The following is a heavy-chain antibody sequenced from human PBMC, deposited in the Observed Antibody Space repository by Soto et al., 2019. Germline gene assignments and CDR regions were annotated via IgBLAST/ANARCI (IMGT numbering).Heavy chain of an antibody. D-gene: IGHD3-22*01. CDR1: GYIFTSYG. V-gene: IGHV1-18*01. CDR3: ARVDDYYDSSGHYFTFFNY. Sequence: QVQLVQSGPEVKKPGASVKLSCKASGYIFTSYGIGWVRQAPGQGLEWMGWISAFKGYTKYPQRLQGRVTMTTDTPTSTAYMELSSLRADETAVYYCARVDDYYDSSGHYFTFFNYWGQGSLVTVSS. J-gene: IGHJ4*02. CDR2: ISAFKGYT.